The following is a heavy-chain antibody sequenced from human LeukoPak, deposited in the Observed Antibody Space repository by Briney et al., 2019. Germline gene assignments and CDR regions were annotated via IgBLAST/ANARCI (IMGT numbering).Heavy chain of an antibody. CDR1: GFTFSAFS. Sequence: PGGSLRLSCVASGFTFSAFSMNWVRQAPGKGLEWVSYISSSGSTIYYADSVKGRYTISRDNAKNSLYLQMNSLRAEDTAVYYCARGGSWHNHWGQGTLVTVSS. V-gene: IGHV3-48*04. CDR3: ARGGSWHNH. D-gene: IGHD1-26*01. J-gene: IGHJ5*02. CDR2: ISSSGSTI.